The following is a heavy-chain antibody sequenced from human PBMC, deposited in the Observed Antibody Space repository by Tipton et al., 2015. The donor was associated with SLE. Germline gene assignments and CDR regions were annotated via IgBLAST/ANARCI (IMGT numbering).Heavy chain of an antibody. CDR1: GFLVSSYA. Sequence: SLRLSCAASGFLVSSYAMTWVRQTPQKGLEWVSTININGVDTYYSDSVRGRFTISRDNSLNTLYLQMSSLRAEDTAIYCCAKESPWEESWGQGALVTVSS. D-gene: IGHD1-26*01. CDR2: ININGVDT. CDR3: AKESPWEES. J-gene: IGHJ5*02. V-gene: IGHV3-23*01.